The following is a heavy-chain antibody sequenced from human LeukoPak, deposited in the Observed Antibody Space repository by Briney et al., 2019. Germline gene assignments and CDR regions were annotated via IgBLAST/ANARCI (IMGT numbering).Heavy chain of an antibody. Sequence: ASVQVSCKASGYTFGTHPLSWVRQAPGQGLEWLAWIKPYNGDTDYAQIVQGRLSMTTDSSTTTVYMELRSLRSDDTAVYYCARDYCNGGHCYHEHWGQGTLVTVSS. CDR2: IKPYNGDT. CDR3: ARDYCNGGHCYHEH. J-gene: IGHJ1*01. V-gene: IGHV1-18*01. D-gene: IGHD2-15*01. CDR1: GYTFGTHP.